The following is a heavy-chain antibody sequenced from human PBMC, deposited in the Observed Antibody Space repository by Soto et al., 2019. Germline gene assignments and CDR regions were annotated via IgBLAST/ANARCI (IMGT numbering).Heavy chain of an antibody. CDR2: TYYRSKWYN. Sequence: SQTLSLTCAISGDSVSSNSAAWNWIRQSPSRGLEWLGRTYYRSKWYNDYAVSVKSRITINPDTSKNQFSLQLNSVTPEDTAVYYCARVYPTTPHWTYVAFDIWGQGTMVTVSS. V-gene: IGHV6-1*01. J-gene: IGHJ3*02. CDR3: ARVYPTTPHWTYVAFDI. CDR1: GDSVSSNSAA. D-gene: IGHD1-7*01.